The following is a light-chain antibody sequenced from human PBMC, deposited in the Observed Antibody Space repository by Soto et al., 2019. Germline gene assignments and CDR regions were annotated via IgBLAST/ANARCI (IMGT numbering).Light chain of an antibody. V-gene: IGLV1-40*01. CDR1: SSNIGAGYD. CDR2: GNS. CDR3: QFYDSSLRVLV. Sequence: QSVLTQPPSVSGAPGQRVTISCTGSSSNIGAGYDVHWYQQLPGTAPKLLIYGNSNRPSGVPDRFSGSKSGTSASLAITGLQAEDEADYYCQFYDSSLRVLVFGGGTKLTVL. J-gene: IGLJ3*02.